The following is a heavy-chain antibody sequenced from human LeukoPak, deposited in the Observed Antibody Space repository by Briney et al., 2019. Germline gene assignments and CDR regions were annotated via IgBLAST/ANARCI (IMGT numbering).Heavy chain of an antibody. Sequence: PGRSLRLSCAASGFTFSSYGMHWVRQAPGKGLEWVAVIWYDGSNKYYADSVKGRFTISRDNSKNTLYLQMNSLRAEDTAVYYCARERNFGVADYYYYGMDVWGQGTTVTVSS. CDR3: ARERNFGVADYYYYGMDV. J-gene: IGHJ6*02. CDR1: GFTFSSYG. V-gene: IGHV3-33*01. D-gene: IGHD3-3*01. CDR2: IWYDGSNK.